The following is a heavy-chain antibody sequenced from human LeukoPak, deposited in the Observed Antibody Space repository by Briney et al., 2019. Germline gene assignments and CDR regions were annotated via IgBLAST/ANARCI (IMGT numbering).Heavy chain of an antibody. CDR3: ARHGGGRFDP. D-gene: IGHD3-16*01. Sequence: PSETLSLTCTVSGGSIIATNYYWAWVRQPPGKGLECIGGLHYTGSTFTNPSLKSRVTMSVDTSKNQLSLKLSSVTAADTAVYYCARHGGGRFDPWGQGSLVTVSS. CDR2: LHYTGST. CDR1: GGSIIATNYY. V-gene: IGHV4-39*01. J-gene: IGHJ5*02.